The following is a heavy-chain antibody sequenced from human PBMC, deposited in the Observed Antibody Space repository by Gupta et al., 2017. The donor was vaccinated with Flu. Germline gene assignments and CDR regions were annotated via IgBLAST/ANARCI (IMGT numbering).Heavy chain of an antibody. Sequence: EVQLLESGGGLVQPGGSLRLSCAASGFTFSSFGMTWVRQAPGKRLEWVSGISGSGESTYYADSVRGRFTISRDNSRTTLYLQMNSLRAEDSALYYCAKDSLYFGGSDFDSWGQGTLVIVSS. D-gene: IGHD6-25*01. J-gene: IGHJ5*01. CDR1: GFTFSSFG. V-gene: IGHV3-23*01. CDR2: ISGSGEST. CDR3: AKDSLYFGGSDFDS.